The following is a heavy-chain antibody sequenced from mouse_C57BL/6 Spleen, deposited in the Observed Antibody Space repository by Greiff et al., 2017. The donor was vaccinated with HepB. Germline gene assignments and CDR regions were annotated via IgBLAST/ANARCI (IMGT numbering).Heavy chain of an antibody. V-gene: IGHV1-72*01. CDR3: ASYYGSSLLYWYFDV. CDR2: IDPNSGGT. Sequence: VQLQQSGAELVKPGASVKLSCKASGYTFTSYWMHWVKQRPGRGLEWIGRIDPNSGGTKYNEKFKSKATLTVDKPSSTAYMQLSSLTSEDSAVYYCASYYGSSLLYWYFDVWGTGTTVTVSS. CDR1: GYTFTSYW. D-gene: IGHD1-1*01. J-gene: IGHJ1*03.